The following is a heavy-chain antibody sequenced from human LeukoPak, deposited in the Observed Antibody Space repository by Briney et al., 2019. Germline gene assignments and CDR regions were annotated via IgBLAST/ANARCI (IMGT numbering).Heavy chain of an antibody. J-gene: IGHJ4*02. V-gene: IGHV1-2*02. D-gene: IGHD3-22*01. Sequence: PGASVKVSCKASGYTFTGYYMHWVRQAPGQGLEWMGWINPNSGGTNYAQKFQGRVTMTRDTSISTAYMELSRLRSDDTAVYYCARDSGPTYYYDSSGYYDYWGQGTLVTVSS. CDR3: ARDSGPTYYYDSSGYYDY. CDR1: GYTFTGYY. CDR2: INPNSGGT.